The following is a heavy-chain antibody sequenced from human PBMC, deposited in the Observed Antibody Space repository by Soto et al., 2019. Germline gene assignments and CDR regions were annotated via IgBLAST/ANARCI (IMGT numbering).Heavy chain of an antibody. D-gene: IGHD3-22*01. CDR2: ISYDGSNK. CDR1: GFTFSSYA. CDR3: ARDTKRSGYYHLNSDY. V-gene: IGHV3-30-3*01. J-gene: IGHJ4*02. Sequence: QVQLVESGGGVVQPGRSLRLSCAASGFTFSSYAMHWVRQAPGKGLEWVAVISYDGSNKYYADSVKGRFTISRDNSKNTLYLQMNSLRAEDTAVYYCARDTKRSGYYHLNSDYWGQGTLVTVSS.